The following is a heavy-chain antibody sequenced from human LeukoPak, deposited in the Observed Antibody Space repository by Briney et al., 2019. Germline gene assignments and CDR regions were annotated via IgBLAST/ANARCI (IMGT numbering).Heavy chain of an antibody. Sequence: GGSLRLSCAASGLTFSSYAMHWVRQAPGKELEWVAVISYDGSNKYYADSVKGRFTISRDNSKNTLYLQMNSLRAEDTAVYYCAKVNTLTGYPGYYYYYMDVWGKGTTVTVSS. CDR2: ISYDGSNK. V-gene: IGHV3-30*04. D-gene: IGHD3-9*01. CDR3: AKVNTLTGYPGYYYYYMDV. J-gene: IGHJ6*03. CDR1: GLTFSSYA.